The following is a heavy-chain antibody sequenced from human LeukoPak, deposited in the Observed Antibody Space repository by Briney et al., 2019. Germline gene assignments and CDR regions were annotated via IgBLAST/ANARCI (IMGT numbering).Heavy chain of an antibody. CDR1: GFSFSYYW. D-gene: IGHD2-21*01. J-gene: IGHJ4*02. CDR2: VKGDGSEK. CDR3: ARGGSVMFDQ. V-gene: IGHV3-7*03. Sequence: GGSLRLSCGASGFSFSYYWMSWARQAPGKGLEWVARVKGDGSEKSYVDSVKGRFIISRDNAKNSLFLQMDNLRADDTAVYYCARGGSVMFDQWGQGTQVTVSS.